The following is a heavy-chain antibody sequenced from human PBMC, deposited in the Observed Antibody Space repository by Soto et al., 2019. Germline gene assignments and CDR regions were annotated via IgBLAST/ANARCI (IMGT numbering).Heavy chain of an antibody. J-gene: IGHJ4*02. CDR2: MNPNSGNT. CDR1: GYTFTSYD. Sequence: QVQLVQSGAEVKKPGASVKVSCKASGYTFTSYDINWVRRATGQGLEWMGWMNPNSGNTGYAQKFQGRVTMTRDTSISTAYMELSSLRSEDTAVYFCARTLPEAAMVDYWGQGTLVTVST. V-gene: IGHV1-8*01. CDR3: ARTLPEAAMVDY. D-gene: IGHD5-18*01.